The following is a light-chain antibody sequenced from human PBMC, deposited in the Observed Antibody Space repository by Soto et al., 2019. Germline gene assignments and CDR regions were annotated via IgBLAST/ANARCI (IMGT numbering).Light chain of an antibody. Sequence: QSVLTQPASVSGSTGKSITISCTGTSSDVGSYNLVSWYQQHPGKAPKLMIYEVSKRPSGVSNRFSGSKSGNTASLTISGLQAEDEADYYCCSYAGSSTYVFRTGTKLTVL. CDR3: CSYAGSSTYV. CDR1: SSDVGSYNL. CDR2: EVS. V-gene: IGLV2-23*02. J-gene: IGLJ1*01.